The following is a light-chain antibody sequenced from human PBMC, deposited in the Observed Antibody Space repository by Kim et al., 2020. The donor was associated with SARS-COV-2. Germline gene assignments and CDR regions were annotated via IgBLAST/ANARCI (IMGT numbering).Light chain of an antibody. CDR3: LQHRSYPIT. V-gene: IGKV1-17*01. J-gene: IGKJ5*01. Sequence: DIQMTQSPSSLSASVGGRVTITCRASQGIRKDFAWYQQKPGKAPKRLIYGASSLQSGVPSRFSGSGSGTEFTLTITSLQPEDFSTYYWLQHRSYPITFGQGKRLEIK. CDR2: GAS. CDR1: QGIRKD.